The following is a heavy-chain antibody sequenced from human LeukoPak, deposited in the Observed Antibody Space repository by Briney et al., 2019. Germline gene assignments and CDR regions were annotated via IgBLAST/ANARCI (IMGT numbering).Heavy chain of an antibody. Sequence: GGSLRLSCAASGFGFSSYWMSWVRQAPGKGLEWVANIQHDGSEQYYVDSVKGRFTISRDNTKKSLFLQINSLRAEDTAVYYCATPARGGSALPWGQGTLVTVSS. J-gene: IGHJ5*02. D-gene: IGHD6-19*01. CDR3: ATPARGGSALP. CDR1: GFGFSSYW. CDR2: IQHDGSEQ. V-gene: IGHV3-7*01.